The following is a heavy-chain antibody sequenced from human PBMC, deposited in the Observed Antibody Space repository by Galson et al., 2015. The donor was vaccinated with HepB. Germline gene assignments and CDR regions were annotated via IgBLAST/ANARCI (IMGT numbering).Heavy chain of an antibody. D-gene: IGHD3-9*01. V-gene: IGHV3-74*01. Sequence: SLRLSCAASGFTFSDYYMSWIRQVPGKGLVWVSRISGDEGYTNYADSVKGRFTISRDNADNTVYLQMNSLSAEDTAVYYCVRGSNDWYGIDYWGQGVLVTVSS. CDR1: GFTFSDYY. J-gene: IGHJ4*02. CDR2: ISGDEGYT. CDR3: VRGSNDWYGIDY.